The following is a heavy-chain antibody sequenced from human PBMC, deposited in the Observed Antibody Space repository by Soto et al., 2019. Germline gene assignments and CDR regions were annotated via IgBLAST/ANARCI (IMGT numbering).Heavy chain of an antibody. Sequence: SVKVSCKASGGTFSSYAISWVRQAPGQGLEWMGGIIPIFGTANYAQKFQGRVTITADESTSTAYMELSSLRSEDTAVYYCASSSSSPFDAFDIWGQGTMVTVSS. J-gene: IGHJ3*02. CDR1: GGTFSSYA. D-gene: IGHD6-6*01. CDR3: ASSSSSPFDAFDI. CDR2: IIPIFGTA. V-gene: IGHV1-69*13.